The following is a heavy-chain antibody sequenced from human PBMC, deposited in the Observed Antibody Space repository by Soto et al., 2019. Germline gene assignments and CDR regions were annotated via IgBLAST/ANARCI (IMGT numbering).Heavy chain of an antibody. CDR1: GGTFSNYV. CDR2: IMPVFGTP. Sequence: QVQLVQSGAEVKRPGSAVRVSCKASGGTFSNYVITWVRQVPGQGLEWMGGIMPVFGTPNYAQQFQGRVTITADTSTSTAYMDLRSLRSDDSAVYYCARTRSSGYYPNDAFDMWGQGTLVTVSS. V-gene: IGHV1-69*06. J-gene: IGHJ3*02. D-gene: IGHD6-19*01. CDR3: ARTRSSGYYPNDAFDM.